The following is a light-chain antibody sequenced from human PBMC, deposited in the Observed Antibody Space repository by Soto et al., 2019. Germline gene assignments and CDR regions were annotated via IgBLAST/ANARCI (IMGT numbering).Light chain of an antibody. V-gene: IGKV1-39*01. CDR3: QHSYSLPIT. CDR1: QSINFY. CDR2: AAS. J-gene: IGKJ5*01. Sequence: DIQMTLSPSSLSTSVGDRVTITCRASQSINFYLNWYQQRPGKAPKVLIYAASNLQSGVPSRFSGSGSGTEFSLTISSLQPEDFATYYCQHSYSLPITFGQGTRLET.